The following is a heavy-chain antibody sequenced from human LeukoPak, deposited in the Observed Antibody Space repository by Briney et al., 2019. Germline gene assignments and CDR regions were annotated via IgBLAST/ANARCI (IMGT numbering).Heavy chain of an antibody. CDR2: VYYSGSA. CDR1: GGSISSYY. D-gene: IGHD1-26*01. J-gene: IGHJ4*02. V-gene: IGHV4-59*01. Sequence: SETLSLTCTVSGGSISSYYWSWIRQPPGKGLEWIGYVYYSGSAHYSPSLKSRVTISVDTSKNQFSLKLSSVTAADTAVYYCAGGTYYYFDYWGQGTLVTVSS. CDR3: AGGTYYYFDY.